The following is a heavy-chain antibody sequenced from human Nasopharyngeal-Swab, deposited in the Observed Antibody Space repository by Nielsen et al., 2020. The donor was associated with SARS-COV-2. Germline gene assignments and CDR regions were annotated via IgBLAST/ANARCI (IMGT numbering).Heavy chain of an antibody. CDR1: GGSISSSSYY. J-gene: IGHJ4*02. CDR2: IYYSGST. D-gene: IGHD6-19*01. CDR3: ARDYDRWLVFDY. V-gene: IGHV4-39*07. Sequence: SDTLSLTCTVSGGSISSSSYYWGWIRPPPGKGLEWIGSIYYSGSTYYNPSLKSRVTISVDTSKNQFSLKLSSVTAADTAVYYCARDYDRWLVFDYWGQGTLVTVSS.